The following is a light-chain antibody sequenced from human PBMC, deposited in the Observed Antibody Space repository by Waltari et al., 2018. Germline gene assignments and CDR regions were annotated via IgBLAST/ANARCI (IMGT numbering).Light chain of an antibody. CDR3: QHYVRLPAT. CDR2: GAS. CDR1: QSVSRT. J-gene: IGKJ1*01. V-gene: IGKV3-20*01. Sequence: EIVLTQSPGTLSLSPGERATLYCRASQSVSRTLAWYQQKPGQAPRLLIYGASTRATGIPERFSGGGSGTDFSLTISRLEPEDFAVYYCQHYVRLPATFGQGTKVEIK.